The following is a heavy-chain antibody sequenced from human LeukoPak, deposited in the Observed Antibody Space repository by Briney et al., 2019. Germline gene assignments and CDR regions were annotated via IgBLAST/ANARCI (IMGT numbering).Heavy chain of an antibody. J-gene: IGHJ6*02. Sequence: PSETLSLTCAVYGGSFSGYYWSWIRQPPGKGLEWIGEINHSGSTNYNPSLKSRVTISVDTSKNQFSLKLSSVTAADTAVYYCARVQVYYYYYGMDVWGQGTTVTVSS. CDR2: INHSGST. CDR1: GGSFSGYY. CDR3: ARVQVYYYYYGMDV. V-gene: IGHV4-34*01.